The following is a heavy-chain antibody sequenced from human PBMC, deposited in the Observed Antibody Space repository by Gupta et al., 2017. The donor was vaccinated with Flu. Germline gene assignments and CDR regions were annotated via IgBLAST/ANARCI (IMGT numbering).Heavy chain of an antibody. V-gene: IGHV3-11*06. J-gene: IGHJ4*02. D-gene: IGHD6-19*01. CDR3: ARGWYINGWYPDKFDY. Sequence: GRFTVSRDNSKNSLYLQMSSLRADDTAVYYCARGWYINGWYPDKFDYWGQGTLVTVSS.